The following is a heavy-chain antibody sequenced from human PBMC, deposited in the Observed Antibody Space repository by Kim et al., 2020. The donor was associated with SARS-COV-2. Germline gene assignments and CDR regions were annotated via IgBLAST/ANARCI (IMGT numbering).Heavy chain of an antibody. CDR3: ARNPYYDSSGYYFPTPGSYWYFDL. V-gene: IGHV4-31*03. CDR1: GGSISSGGYY. J-gene: IGHJ2*01. Sequence: SETLSLTCTVSGGSISSGGYYWSWIRQHPGKGLEWIGYIYYSGSTYYNPSLKSRVTISVDTSKNQFSLKLSSVTAADTAVYYCARNPYYDSSGYYFPTPGSYWYFDLWGRGTLVTVSS. D-gene: IGHD3-22*01. CDR2: IYYSGST.